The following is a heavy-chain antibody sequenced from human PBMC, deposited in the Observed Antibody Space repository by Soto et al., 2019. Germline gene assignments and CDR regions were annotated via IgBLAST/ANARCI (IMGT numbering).Heavy chain of an antibody. V-gene: IGHV3-7*02. CDR2: IKRHGSEK. CDR1: GFTFSSYS. Sequence: EVQLVESGGGLVQPGGSLRLSCAASGFTFSSYSMRWVRQAPGKGLEWVANIKRHGSEKYYVDSVKGRFTISRDSAENSLYLQMNSLRAEDTAVYYFASVVGAPNWFDPWGQGTLVTVSS. D-gene: IGHD1-26*01. J-gene: IGHJ5*02. CDR3: ASVVGAPNWFDP.